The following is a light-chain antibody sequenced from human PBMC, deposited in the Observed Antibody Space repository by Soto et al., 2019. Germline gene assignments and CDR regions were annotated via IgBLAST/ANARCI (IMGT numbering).Light chain of an antibody. CDR2: DAS. J-gene: IGKJ1*01. CDR3: QQYNSYSPWT. CDR1: QNVNKW. V-gene: IGKV1-5*01. Sequence: DIQRTQSPSTLSASVGDRVTITCRASQNVNKWLAWFQQKPGKVPKLLIFDASTLQTGVPSRFGGGGSGTEFTLTISGLQPDDFATYYCQQYNSYSPWTFGPGTKVDIK.